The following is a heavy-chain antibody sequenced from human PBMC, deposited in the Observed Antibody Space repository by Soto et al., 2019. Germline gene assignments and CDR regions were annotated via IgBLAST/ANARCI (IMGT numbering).Heavy chain of an antibody. D-gene: IGHD4-4*01. J-gene: IGHJ3*02. CDR3: ARSKDGAFDI. CDR2: INPSSGGT. Sequence: ASVKVSCKASGYTFTGYYMHWVRQAPGQGLEWMGRINPSSGGTSYAQKFQGRVTMTRDTSTSTVYMELSSLRSEDTAVYYCARSKDGAFDIWGQGTMVTVSS. CDR1: GYTFTGYY. V-gene: IGHV1-46*03.